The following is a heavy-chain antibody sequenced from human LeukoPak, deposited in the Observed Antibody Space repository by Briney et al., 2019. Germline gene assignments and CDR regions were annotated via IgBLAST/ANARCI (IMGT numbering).Heavy chain of an antibody. CDR2: IYYSGST. Sequence: PSETLSLTCTVSGGSISSYYWSWIRQPPGKGMEWIGYIYYSGSTNYNPSLKSRVTISVDTSKNQFSLKLSSVTAADTAVYYCARVRIAAAGLDYWGQGTLVTVSS. D-gene: IGHD6-13*01. CDR3: ARVRIAAAGLDY. J-gene: IGHJ4*02. V-gene: IGHV4-59*08. CDR1: GGSISSYY.